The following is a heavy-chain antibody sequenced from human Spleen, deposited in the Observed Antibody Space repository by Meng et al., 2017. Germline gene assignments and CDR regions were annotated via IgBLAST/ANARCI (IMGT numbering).Heavy chain of an antibody. V-gene: IGHV1-2*06. J-gene: IGHJ4*02. CDR3: ARGNILLWFGEDLDY. D-gene: IGHD3-10*01. CDR1: GYTFPDYY. Sequence: QGQMVQAGAEVKTPGASVKVSCKASGYTFPDYYLHWVRRAPGQGLEWMGRINPKIGDTHYAQKFQGRVTITADESASTAYMELSSLRSEDTAVYYCARGNILLWFGEDLDYWGQGTLVTVSS. CDR2: INPKIGDT.